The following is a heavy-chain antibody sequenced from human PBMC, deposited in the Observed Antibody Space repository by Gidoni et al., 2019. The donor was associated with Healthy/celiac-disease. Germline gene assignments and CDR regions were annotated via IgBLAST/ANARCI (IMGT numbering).Heavy chain of an antibody. V-gene: IGHV1-69*01. Sequence: QVQLVQSGAEAKKPWSSVKVYCKASGGTFSSYAISWVRQATGQGLEWMGGIITIIGKANYAQKFQGRDTITADESTSTAYMELSSLRSEDTAVYYCAVVPAAVPYYFGYWGQGTLVTVSS. CDR3: AVVPAAVPYYFGY. CDR2: IITIIGKA. J-gene: IGHJ4*02. D-gene: IGHD2-2*01. CDR1: GGTFSSYA.